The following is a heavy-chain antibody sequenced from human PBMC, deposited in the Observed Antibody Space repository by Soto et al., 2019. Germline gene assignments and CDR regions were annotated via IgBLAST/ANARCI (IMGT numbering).Heavy chain of an antibody. Sequence: GESLKISCKGSGYSFTSYWIGWVRQMPGKGLEWMGIIYPGDSDTRYSPSFQGQVTISADKSISTAYLQWSSLKASDTAMYYCATAWEDSGYDEPGEFDYWGQGTLVTVSS. CDR1: GYSFTSYW. CDR3: ATAWEDSGYDEPGEFDY. V-gene: IGHV5-51*01. CDR2: IYPGDSDT. J-gene: IGHJ4*02. D-gene: IGHD5-12*01.